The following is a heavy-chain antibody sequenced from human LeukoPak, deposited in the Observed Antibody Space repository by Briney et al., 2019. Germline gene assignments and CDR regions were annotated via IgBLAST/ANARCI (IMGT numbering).Heavy chain of an antibody. Sequence: GASVKVSCKASGGTFSSYAISWVRQAPGQGLEWMGGIIPIFGTANYAQKFQGRVTITADESTSTAYMELSSLRSEDTAVYYCATPLSGDRGYYYGMDVWGQGTTVTVSS. V-gene: IGHV1-69*13. J-gene: IGHJ6*02. CDR1: GGTFSSYA. D-gene: IGHD7-27*01. CDR2: IIPIFGTA. CDR3: ATPLSGDRGYYYGMDV.